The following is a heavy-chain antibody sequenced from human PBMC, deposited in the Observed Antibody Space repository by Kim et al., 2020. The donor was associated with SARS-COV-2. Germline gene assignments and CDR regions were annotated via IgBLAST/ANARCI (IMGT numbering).Heavy chain of an antibody. D-gene: IGHD6-13*01. J-gene: IGHJ6*02. Sequence: SLKSRVTISVDTSKNQFSLKLSSVTAAETAVYYCASLSSRAAYYYYGMDVWGQGTTVTVSS. V-gene: IGHV4-34*01. CDR3: ASLSSRAAYYYYGMDV.